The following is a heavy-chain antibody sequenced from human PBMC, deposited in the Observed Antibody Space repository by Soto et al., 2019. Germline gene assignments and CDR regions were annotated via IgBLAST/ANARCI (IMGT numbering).Heavy chain of an antibody. CDR3: ARGEHVVVVTAALDS. CDR2: VNPSGGHT. Sequence: QVQLVQSGAEVKKPGASVKVSCKASGDTFTDYYIHWVRQAPGQGLEWMGTVNPSGGHTTYAQHFLGRMTMTRDTSTSTLYMEQTSLTSEDTAVYYCARGEHVVVVTAALDSWGQGTLVTVSS. V-gene: IGHV1-46*01. D-gene: IGHD2-21*02. CDR1: GDTFTDYY. J-gene: IGHJ4*02.